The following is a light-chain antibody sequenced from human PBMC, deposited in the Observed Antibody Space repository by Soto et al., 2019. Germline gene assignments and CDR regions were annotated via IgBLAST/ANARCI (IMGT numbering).Light chain of an antibody. CDR2: EVS. Sequence: QSVLTQPPSASGSPGQSVTISCTGTSSDVGGYNFVSWYQQHPGKSPKLMIYEVSKRPSGVPDRFSGSKSGDTASLTVSGLQAEDDADYYCSSDVGSGIYVFGTGTKVTVL. CDR1: SSDVGGYNF. V-gene: IGLV2-8*01. J-gene: IGLJ1*01. CDR3: SSDVGSGIYV.